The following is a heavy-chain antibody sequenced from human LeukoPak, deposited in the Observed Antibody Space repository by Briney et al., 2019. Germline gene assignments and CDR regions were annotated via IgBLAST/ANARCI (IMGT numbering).Heavy chain of an antibody. J-gene: IGHJ4*02. CDR3: AAGYKYDRGNYYWDDY. CDR1: GLTFSSYS. V-gene: IGHV3-21*01. D-gene: IGHD3-22*01. Sequence: NSGGSLRLSCAASGLTFSSYSMNWVRQAPGKGLEWVSFISSSSSYIYYADSVKGRFTISRDSGKNSLYLEMNSLRAEDTAVYYCAAGYKYDRGNYYWDDYWGQGTLVTVSS. CDR2: ISSSSSYI.